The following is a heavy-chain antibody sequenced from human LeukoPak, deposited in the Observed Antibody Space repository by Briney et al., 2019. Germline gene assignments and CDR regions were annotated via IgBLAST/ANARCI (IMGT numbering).Heavy chain of an antibody. V-gene: IGHV3-30*18. D-gene: IGHD7-27*01. Sequence: GGSLRLSCAASGFTFSSYGMHWVRQAPGKGLEWVAVISYDGSNKYYADSVKGRFTISRDNSKNTLYLQMNSLRAEDTAVYYCAKDRTGFDYWGQGTLVAVSS. J-gene: IGHJ4*02. CDR3: AKDRTGFDY. CDR2: ISYDGSNK. CDR1: GFTFSSYG.